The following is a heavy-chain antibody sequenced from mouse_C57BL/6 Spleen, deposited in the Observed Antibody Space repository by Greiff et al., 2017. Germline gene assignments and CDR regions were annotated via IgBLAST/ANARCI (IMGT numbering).Heavy chain of an antibody. J-gene: IGHJ2*01. CDR3: ARAEVLRYYMDY. CDR1: GYTFTSYG. V-gene: IGHV1-81*01. Sequence: QVQLQQSGAELARPGASVKLSCKASGYTFTSYGISWVKQRTGQGLEWIGEIYPRSGNTYYNEKFKGKATLTADKSSSTAYMELRSLTSEDSAVYFCARAEVLRYYMDYWGQGTTLTVSS. D-gene: IGHD1-1*01. CDR2: IYPRSGNT.